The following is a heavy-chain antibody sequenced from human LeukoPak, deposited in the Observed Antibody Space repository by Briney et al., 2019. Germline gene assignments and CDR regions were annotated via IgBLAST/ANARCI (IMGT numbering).Heavy chain of an antibody. Sequence: SETLSLTCTVSGYSISSGYYWGWIRQPPGKGLEWIGSIYHSGSTNYNPSLKSRVTMSVDTSKNQFSLKLSSVTAADTAVYYCARTYDFGRGPPGDAFDNWGPGTLVTVSS. D-gene: IGHD3-3*01. CDR2: IYHSGST. V-gene: IGHV4-38-2*02. CDR3: ARTYDFGRGPPGDAFDN. J-gene: IGHJ3*02. CDR1: GYSISSGYY.